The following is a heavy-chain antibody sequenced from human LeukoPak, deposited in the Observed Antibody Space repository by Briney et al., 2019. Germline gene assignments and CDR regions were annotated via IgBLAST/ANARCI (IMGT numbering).Heavy chain of an antibody. CDR2: IKPSNGDT. J-gene: IGHJ4*02. D-gene: IGHD1-26*01. CDR3: ASPPLSSAMYYAH. CDR1: GYNFSGYY. V-gene: IGHV1-2*02. Sequence: ASVKVSCKASGYNFSGYYMHWVRQAPGQGLEWMGWIKPSNGDTKYAQNFQGEVTMTRDTAISKAYMELSSLRSDDTAVYYCASPPLSSAMYYAHWGQGTLVTVSS.